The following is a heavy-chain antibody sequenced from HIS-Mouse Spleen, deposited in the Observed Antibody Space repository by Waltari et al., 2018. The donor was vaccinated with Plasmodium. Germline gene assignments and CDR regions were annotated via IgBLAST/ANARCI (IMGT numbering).Heavy chain of an antibody. J-gene: IGHJ4*02. V-gene: IGHV1-2*02. D-gene: IGHD6-13*01. CDR2: INPNSVCT. CDR3: ARDLAAAGHFDY. CDR1: GYTFTGYY. Sequence: QVQLVQSGAEVKKPGASVKVSCKASGYTFTGYYMHWVRQAPGQGLEWMGWINPNSVCTNYAQKFQGRVTMTRDTSISTAYMELSRLRSDDTAVYYCARDLAAAGHFDYWGQGTLVTVSS.